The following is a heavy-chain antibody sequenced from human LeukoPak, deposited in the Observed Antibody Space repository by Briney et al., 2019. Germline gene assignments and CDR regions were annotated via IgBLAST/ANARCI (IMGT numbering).Heavy chain of an antibody. CDR2: ISAYNGNR. CDR3: ARERRPSYYGSGSYYIGPEGAFDI. D-gene: IGHD3-10*01. J-gene: IGHJ3*02. CDR1: GYTFTSYG. Sequence: GASVKVSCKASGYTFTSYGISWVRHAPGQGLEWMGWISAYNGNRNYAQKLQGRVTMTTDTSTSTAYMELRSLRSDDTAVYYCARERRPSYYGSGSYYIGPEGAFDIWGQGTMVTVSS. V-gene: IGHV1-18*01.